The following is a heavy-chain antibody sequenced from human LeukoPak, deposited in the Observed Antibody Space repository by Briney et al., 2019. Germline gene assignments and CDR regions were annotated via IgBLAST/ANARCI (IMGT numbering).Heavy chain of an antibody. Sequence: GASVKVSCKASGGTFSSYAISWVRQAPGQGLEWMGGIIPIFGTANYAQKFQGRVTITADESTSTAYRELSSLRSEDTAVYYCARFSGWDYYYYYMDVWGKGTTVTVSS. CDR3: ARFSGWDYYYYYMDV. CDR1: GGTFSSYA. D-gene: IGHD1-26*01. CDR2: IIPIFGTA. V-gene: IGHV1-69*01. J-gene: IGHJ6*03.